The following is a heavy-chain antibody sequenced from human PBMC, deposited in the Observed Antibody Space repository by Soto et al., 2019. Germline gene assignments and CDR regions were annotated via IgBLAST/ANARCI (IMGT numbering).Heavy chain of an antibody. Sequence: SETLSLTCAVYGGSFSGYYWSWIRQPPGKGLEWIGEINHSGSTNYNPSLKSRVTISVDTSKNQFSLKLSSVTAADTAVYYCARGYGLLYRRLDYWGQGTLVTVSS. CDR2: INHSGST. CDR3: ARGYGLLYRRLDY. CDR1: GGSFSGYY. D-gene: IGHD3-3*01. J-gene: IGHJ4*02. V-gene: IGHV4-34*01.